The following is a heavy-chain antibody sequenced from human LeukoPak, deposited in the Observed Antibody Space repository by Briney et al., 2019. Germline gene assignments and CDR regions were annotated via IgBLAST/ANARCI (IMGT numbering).Heavy chain of an antibody. CDR1: GFPFSSFA. CDR2: LSGSGGSA. J-gene: IGHJ2*01. CDR3: AKCRGGGGEYWHFDL. Sequence: GGSLRLSCVASGFPFSSFAMTWVRQAPGKGLEWVSALSGSGGSANYADSVRDRFTISRDNSKNTLYPQLNSLRAEDSAVYYCAKCRGGGGEYWHFDLWGRGILVSVSS. D-gene: IGHD2-15*01. V-gene: IGHV3-23*01.